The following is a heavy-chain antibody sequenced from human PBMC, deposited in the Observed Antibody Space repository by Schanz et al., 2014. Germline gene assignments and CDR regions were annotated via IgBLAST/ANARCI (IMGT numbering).Heavy chain of an antibody. V-gene: IGHV3-74*01. Sequence: EVQLVESGGGLVQPGGSLRLSCAASGLTFSGYWRHWVGQVPGKGLVWVSRIKSDGSSTSYADSVKGRFTISRDNAKNTLYLQMNSLRAEDTAVYYCARPALWFGDNCFDPWGQGTLVTVSS. J-gene: IGHJ5*02. CDR3: ARPALWFGDNCFDP. D-gene: IGHD3-10*01. CDR1: GLTFSGYW. CDR2: IKSDGSST.